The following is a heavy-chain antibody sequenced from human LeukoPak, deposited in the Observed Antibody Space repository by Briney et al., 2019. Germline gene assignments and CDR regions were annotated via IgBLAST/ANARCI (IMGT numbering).Heavy chain of an antibody. V-gene: IGHV3-7*03. J-gene: IGHJ4*02. CDR1: GFTFSSYW. CDR3: ARRKIAIAVAAYYFDS. Sequence: PGGSLRLSCAASGFTFSSYWMSWVRQAPGKGLEWVANIKQDGSEKYYVDSVKGRFTISRDNAKKSLYLQMNSLRAEDTAVYYCARRKIAIAVAAYYFDSWGQGTLVTVSS. D-gene: IGHD6-19*01. CDR2: IKQDGSEK.